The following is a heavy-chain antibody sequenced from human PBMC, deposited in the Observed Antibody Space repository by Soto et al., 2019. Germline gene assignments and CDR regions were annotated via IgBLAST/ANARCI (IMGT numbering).Heavy chain of an antibody. D-gene: IGHD3-10*01. CDR1: XXXXXXXX. Sequence: QVQLVQSGAEVKKPGASVKVSCKASXXXXXXXXXXXXRQATGQGVEYMGWMNPNSGNTGYAQKXQXXXXXNXXXPXXXAXXXLXSLRSXDTXVYYCARERGRYGMDVWGQGTTVTVSS. CDR2: MNPNSGNT. CDR3: ARERGRYGMDV. V-gene: IGHV1-8*01. J-gene: IGHJ6*02.